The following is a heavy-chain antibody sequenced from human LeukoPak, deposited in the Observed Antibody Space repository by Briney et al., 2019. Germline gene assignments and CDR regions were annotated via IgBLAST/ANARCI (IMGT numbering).Heavy chain of an antibody. D-gene: IGHD6-19*01. CDR2: IRSKAYGGTT. J-gene: IGHJ6*03. Sequence: GGSLRLSCTASGFTFGDYAMSWVRQAPGKGLEWVGFIRSKAYGGTTEYAASVKGRFTISRDDSKSIAYLQMNSLKTEDTAVYYCTRGGSGWAYYYCYMDVWGKGTTVTISS. CDR3: TRGGSGWAYYYCYMDV. CDR1: GFTFGDYA. V-gene: IGHV3-49*04.